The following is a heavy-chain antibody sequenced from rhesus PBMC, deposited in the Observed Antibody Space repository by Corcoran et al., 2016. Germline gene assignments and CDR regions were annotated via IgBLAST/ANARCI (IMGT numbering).Heavy chain of an antibody. CDR1: GGSISSGYYY. Sequence: QVQLQESGPGLVKPSETLSLTCAVSGGSISSGYYYWSWIRQPPGKGLEWIGYITYSGSTSYHPSLKSRVTISRDTSKNQFSLKLSSVTAADTAVYYCARDPPGAGTTLGYWGQGVLVTVSS. D-gene: IGHD1-20*01. J-gene: IGHJ4*01. CDR2: ITYSGST. V-gene: IGHV4-122*02. CDR3: ARDPPGAGTTLGY.